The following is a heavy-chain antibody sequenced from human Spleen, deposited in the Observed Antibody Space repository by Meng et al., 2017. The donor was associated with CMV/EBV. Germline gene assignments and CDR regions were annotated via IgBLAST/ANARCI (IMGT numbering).Heavy chain of an antibody. D-gene: IGHD1-26*01. CDR2: IIWNGGTT. CDR1: GFKFDDHG. Sequence: GESLKISCAVSGFKFDDHGMNWVRQAPGKGLEWVAGIIWNGGTTDYADSVKGRFIISRDNAKNSLYLQLNSLRVEDTAMYYCARGSGMWFDPWGQGTLVTVSS. J-gene: IGHJ5*02. V-gene: IGHV3-20*04. CDR3: ARGSGMWFDP.